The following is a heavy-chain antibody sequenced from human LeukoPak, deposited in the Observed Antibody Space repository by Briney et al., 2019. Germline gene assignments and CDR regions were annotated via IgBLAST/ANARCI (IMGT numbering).Heavy chain of an antibody. CDR2: IYYSGST. J-gene: IGHJ5*02. Sequence: SETLSLTCIVSGGSISSYYWGWIRQPPGKGLEWIGNIYYSGSTYYNPSLKSRVTISVDTSKNQFSLKLSSVTAADTAVYYCARRGQLSGGNWFDPWGQGTLVTVSS. CDR3: ARRGQLSGGNWFDP. V-gene: IGHV4-39*01. CDR1: GGSISSYY. D-gene: IGHD6-25*01.